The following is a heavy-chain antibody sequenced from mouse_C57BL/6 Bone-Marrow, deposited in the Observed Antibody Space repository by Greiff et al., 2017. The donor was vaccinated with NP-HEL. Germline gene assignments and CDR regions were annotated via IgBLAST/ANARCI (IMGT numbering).Heavy chain of an antibody. Sequence: VQLKESGPGLVQPSQCLSISCTASGFSLTSYGVPWVRQSPGKGLEWLGVIWSGGSTDYNAAIISRLSISKDNSKSQVFFKMNSLQADDTAIYYCARDPHYSNYYYAMDYWGQGTSVTVSS. CDR2: IWSGGST. V-gene: IGHV2-2*01. J-gene: IGHJ4*01. CDR1: GFSLTSYG. D-gene: IGHD2-5*01. CDR3: ARDPHYSNYYYAMDY.